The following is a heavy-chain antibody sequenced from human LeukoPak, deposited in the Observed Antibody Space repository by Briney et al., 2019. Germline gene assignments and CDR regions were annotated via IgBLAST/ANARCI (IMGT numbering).Heavy chain of an antibody. CDR2: IYYGGST. D-gene: IGHD4-23*01. J-gene: IGHJ4*02. CDR3: ASRTPYDSSLDY. Sequence: SETLSLTCTVSGGSISSSSYYWGWIRQPPGKGLEWIGSIYYGGSTYYNPSLKSRVTISVDTSKNQFSLKLSSVTAADTAVYYCASRTPYDSSLDYWGQGTLVTVSS. V-gene: IGHV4-39*01. CDR1: GGSISSSSYY.